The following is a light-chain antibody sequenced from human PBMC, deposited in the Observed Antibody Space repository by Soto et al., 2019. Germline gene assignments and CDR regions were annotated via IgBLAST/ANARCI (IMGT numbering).Light chain of an antibody. CDR2: AAS. CDR1: QIFSSSF. Sequence: EIVLTQSPCTLSLSPGERATLSCRASQIFSSSFLAWYQQKPGQAPRLLIYAASTRATGIPDRFSGSGSGTDFTLTISRLEPEDFAVYYCQQYAISHRTFGQGTKVDIK. CDR3: QQYAISHRT. J-gene: IGKJ1*01. V-gene: IGKV3-20*01.